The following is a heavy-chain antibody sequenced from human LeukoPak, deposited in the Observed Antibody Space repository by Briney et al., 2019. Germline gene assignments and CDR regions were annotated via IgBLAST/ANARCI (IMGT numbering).Heavy chain of an antibody. CDR3: ARGGGTTVVTPAFDY. Sequence: GASVKVSCKAPGYTFTGYYMHWVRQAPGQGLEWMGWINPNSGGTNYAQKFQGWVTMTRDTSISTAYMELSRLRSDDTAVYYCARGGGTTVVTPAFDYWGQGTLVTVSS. D-gene: IGHD4-23*01. J-gene: IGHJ4*02. CDR1: GYTFTGYY. V-gene: IGHV1-2*04. CDR2: INPNSGGT.